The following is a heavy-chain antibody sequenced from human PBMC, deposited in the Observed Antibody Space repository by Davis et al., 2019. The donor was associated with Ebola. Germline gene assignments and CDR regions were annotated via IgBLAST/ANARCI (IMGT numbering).Heavy chain of an antibody. D-gene: IGHD4-17*01. J-gene: IGHJ5*02. CDR1: GYTFTSYG. CDR2: IIPIFGTA. CDR3: ARGLMGTVTTGVWFDP. Sequence: SVKVSCKASGYTFTSYGISWVRQAPGQGLEWMGGIIPIFGTANYAQKFQGRVTITADESTSTAYMELSSLRSEDTAVYYCARGLMGTVTTGVWFDPWGQGTLVTVSS. V-gene: IGHV1-69*13.